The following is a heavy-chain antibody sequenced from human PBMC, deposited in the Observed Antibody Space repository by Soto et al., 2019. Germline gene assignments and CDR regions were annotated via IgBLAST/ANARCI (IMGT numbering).Heavy chain of an antibody. CDR1: GYTFSAFD. V-gene: IGHV1-8*02. D-gene: IGHD3-10*01. CDR3: VRQPGGVATPGADY. CDR2: MNPRTGDT. Sequence: QVQLVQSGAEVKKPWASVKVSCQASGYTFSAFDIHWVRQATGQGFEWMGWMNPRTGDTAFAQKFQDRVSMTRDTSLTTAYMELSRLTSEYTAVYFCVRQPGGVATPGADYWGQGTLVTVSS. J-gene: IGHJ4*02.